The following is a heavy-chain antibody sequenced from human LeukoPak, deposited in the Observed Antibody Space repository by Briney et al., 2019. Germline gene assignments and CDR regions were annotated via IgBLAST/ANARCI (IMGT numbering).Heavy chain of an antibody. V-gene: IGHV4-39*07. CDR2: VYFDGGT. D-gene: IGHD3-16*01. CDR3: ARDHYYDGRGRFDP. J-gene: IGHJ5*02. Sequence: WVRQAPGKGLEWIGSVYFDGGTHYKPSLQSRVTISVDTSKNQFSLRLSSVTAADTALYYCARDHYYDGRGRFDPWGQGTLVTVSS.